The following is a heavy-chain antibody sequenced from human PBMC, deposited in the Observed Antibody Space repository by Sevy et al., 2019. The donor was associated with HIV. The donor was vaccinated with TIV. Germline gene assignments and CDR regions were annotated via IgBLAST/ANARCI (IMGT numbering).Heavy chain of an antibody. V-gene: IGHV4-59*01. CDR1: GGSISSYY. CDR3: ARGGGYLKPYSNQSNYRSPYYYYYMDV. J-gene: IGHJ6*03. D-gene: IGHD4-4*01. CDR2: IYYSGST. Sequence: SETLSLTCTVSGGSISSYYWSWIRQPPGKGLEWIGYIYYSGSTNYNPSLKSRVTISVDTSKKQFSLKLSSVSAADTAVYYCARGGGYLKPYSNQSNYRSPYYYYYMDVWGKGTSVTVSS.